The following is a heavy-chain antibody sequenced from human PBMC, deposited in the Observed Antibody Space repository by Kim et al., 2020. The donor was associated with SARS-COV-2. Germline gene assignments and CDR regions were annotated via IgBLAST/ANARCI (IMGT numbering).Heavy chain of an antibody. Sequence: GGSLRLSCAASGFTFSSYWMSWVRQAPGKGLEWVANIKQDGSEKYYVDSVKGRFTISRDNAKNSLYLQMNSLRAEDTAVYYCARVGIAVAGTEFDYWGQGTLVTVSS. D-gene: IGHD6-19*01. V-gene: IGHV3-7*01. CDR3: ARVGIAVAGTEFDY. J-gene: IGHJ4*02. CDR2: IKQDGSEK. CDR1: GFTFSSYW.